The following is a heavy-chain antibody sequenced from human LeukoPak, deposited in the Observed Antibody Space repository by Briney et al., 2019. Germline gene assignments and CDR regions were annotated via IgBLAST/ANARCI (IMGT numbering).Heavy chain of an antibody. V-gene: IGHV1-2*02. CDR3: ARGLSGYSSSCN. D-gene: IGHD6-13*01. J-gene: IGHJ4*02. CDR2: INPNSGGT. CDR1: GYTLTELS. Sequence: ASVKVSCKVSGYTLTELSMHWVRQAPGQGLEWMGWINPNSGGTNYAQKFQGRVTMTRDTSISTAYMELSRLRSDDTAVYYCARGLSGYSSSCNWGQGTLVTVSS.